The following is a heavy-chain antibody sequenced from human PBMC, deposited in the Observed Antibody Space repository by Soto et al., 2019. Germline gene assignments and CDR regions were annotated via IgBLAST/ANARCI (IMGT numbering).Heavy chain of an antibody. CDR2: IDTANDNT. D-gene: IGHD6-19*01. J-gene: IGHJ4*02. Sequence: QVQLVQSGAEVRKPGASVKISCKASGYTFTSYSMHWVRQAPGQRLEWMGWIDTANDNTKYSQRSQARVTISMDTSASTAYMELSSLRSEDTAVFYCARVVAGTFDYWGQGTLVTVSS. CDR3: ARVVAGTFDY. V-gene: IGHV1-3*04. CDR1: GYTFTSYS.